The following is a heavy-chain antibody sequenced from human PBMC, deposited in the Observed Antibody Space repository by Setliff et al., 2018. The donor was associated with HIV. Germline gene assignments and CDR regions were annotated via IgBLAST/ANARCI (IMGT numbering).Heavy chain of an antibody. CDR3: ARDSANGKTANLNYLDV. D-gene: IGHD2-8*01. CDR2: IYYTGST. CDR1: GGSISSRGDY. J-gene: IGHJ6*03. Sequence: KASETLSLTCTVSGGSISSRGDYWSWVRQHPGKGLEWIGYIYYTGSTYSNPSLQSRVRISVDTSKNQFSLRLNSVTAADTAVYYCARDSANGKTANLNYLDVWGKGTMVTVSS. V-gene: IGHV4-31*03.